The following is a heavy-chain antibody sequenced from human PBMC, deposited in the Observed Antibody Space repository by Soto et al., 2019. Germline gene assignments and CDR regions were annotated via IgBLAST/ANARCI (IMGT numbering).Heavy chain of an antibody. CDR1: GFSLSTSGMC. D-gene: IGHD2-15*01. J-gene: IGHJ6*03. CDR3: ARQVVPRNYMDV. Sequence: GSGPTLLNPTQTLTLTCTFSGFSLSTSGMCVSWIRQPPGKALEWLARIDWDDDKYYSTSLKTRLTISKDTSKNQVVLTMTNMDPVDTATYYCARQVVPRNYMDVWGKGTTVTVSS. CDR2: IDWDDDK. V-gene: IGHV2-70*11.